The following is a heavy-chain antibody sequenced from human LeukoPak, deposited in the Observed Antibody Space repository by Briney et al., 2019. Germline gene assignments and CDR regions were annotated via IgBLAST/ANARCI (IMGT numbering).Heavy chain of an antibody. CDR1: GGSFSCYY. J-gene: IGHJ4*02. CDR2: INHSGST. D-gene: IGHD5-24*01. Sequence: SETLSLTCAVYGGSFSCYYWSWIRQPPGKGLEWIGGINHSGSTNYNPSLKSRVSISVDTSKNQFSLKLSSVTAADTAVYYCARGRDGYKHTFDYWGQGTLVTVSS. V-gene: IGHV4-34*01. CDR3: ARGRDGYKHTFDY.